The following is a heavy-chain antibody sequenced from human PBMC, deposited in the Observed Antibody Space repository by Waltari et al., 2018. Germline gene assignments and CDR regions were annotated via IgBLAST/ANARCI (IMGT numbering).Heavy chain of an antibody. CDR1: EFTFSNYA. CDR3: ANSTLKGYY. J-gene: IGHJ4*02. V-gene: IGHV3-23*01. CDR2: ISGSGDST. Sequence: EVQLLESGGGLAQPGGSLRLSCEASEFTFSNYAMSWVRQAPGKGLEWISGISGSGDSTYYADSLTGRFTISRDNSKNTLYLQMNSLRAEDTAVYYCANSTLKGYYWGQGTLVTVSS.